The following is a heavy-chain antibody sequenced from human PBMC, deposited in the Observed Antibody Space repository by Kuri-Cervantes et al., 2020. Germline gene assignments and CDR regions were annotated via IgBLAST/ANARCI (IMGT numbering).Heavy chain of an antibody. CDR3: ARITSSGWVDY. V-gene: IGHV3-30*02. D-gene: IGHD6-19*01. CDR2: IQSDGSKT. Sequence: GGSLRLSCVVSGFTFSNSGMHWVRQAPGKGLEWVAAIQSDGSKTYYLDSVKGRFTISRDNSKNTLYLQMNSLRAEDTAVYYCARITSSGWVDYWGQGTLVTVSS. J-gene: IGHJ4*02. CDR1: GFTFSNSG.